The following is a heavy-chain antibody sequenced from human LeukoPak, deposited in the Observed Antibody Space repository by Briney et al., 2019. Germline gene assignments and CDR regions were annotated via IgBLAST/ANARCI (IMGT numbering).Heavy chain of an antibody. CDR1: GFTFSNAW. CDR2: IKSKTDGGTT. CDR3: STTYYYDSSEGY. J-gene: IGHJ4*02. D-gene: IGHD3-22*01. V-gene: IGHV3-15*07. Sequence: GGSLRLSCAASGFTFSNAWMNWVRQAPGKGLGWVGRIKSKTDGGTTDYAAPVKGRFTISRDDSKNTLYLQMNSLKTEDTAVYYCSTTYYYDSSEGYWGQGTLVTVSS.